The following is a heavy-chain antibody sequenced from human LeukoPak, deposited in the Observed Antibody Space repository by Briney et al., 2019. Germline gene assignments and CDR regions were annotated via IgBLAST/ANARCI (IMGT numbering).Heavy chain of an antibody. CDR1: GFTFSSYS. D-gene: IGHD2-21*02. V-gene: IGHV3-21*01. J-gene: IGHJ4*02. CDR3: ARTRAYCGGDCPSYFDY. CDR2: ISSSSYI. Sequence: PGGSLRLSCAASGFTFSSYSMNWVRQAPGKGLEWVSSISSSSYIYYADSVKGRFTISRDNAKNSLYLQMNSLRAEDTAVYYCARTRAYCGGDCPSYFDYWGQGTLVTVSS.